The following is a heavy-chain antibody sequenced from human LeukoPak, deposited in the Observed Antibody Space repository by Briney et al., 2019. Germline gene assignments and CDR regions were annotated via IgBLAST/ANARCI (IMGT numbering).Heavy chain of an antibody. CDR2: IYYSGST. CDR1: GVSISSTSYY. V-gene: IGHV4-39*07. CDR3: ARNSHYNYYGSGSYKFDP. J-gene: IGHJ5*02. Sequence: SETLSLTCTVSGVSISSTSYYWGWIRQPPGKGLEWIASIYYSGSTYYNPSLKSRVTISVDTSKNQFSLKLSSVTAADTAVYYCARNSHYNYYGSGSYKFDPWGQGTLVTVSS. D-gene: IGHD3-10*01.